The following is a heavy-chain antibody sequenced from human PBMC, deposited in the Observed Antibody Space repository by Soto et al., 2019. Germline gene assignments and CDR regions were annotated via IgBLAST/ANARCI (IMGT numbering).Heavy chain of an antibody. J-gene: IGHJ4*02. Sequence: QVQLQESGPGLVKPSETLSLTCTVSGGSISSYYWSWIRQPPGKGLEWIGDIYYSGSTNYNPSLKSRVTISVDTSKNQFSLKLSSVTAADTAVYYCARGKWELLGGQGTLVTVSS. CDR2: IYYSGST. CDR1: GGSISSYY. D-gene: IGHD1-26*01. CDR3: ARGKWELL. V-gene: IGHV4-59*01.